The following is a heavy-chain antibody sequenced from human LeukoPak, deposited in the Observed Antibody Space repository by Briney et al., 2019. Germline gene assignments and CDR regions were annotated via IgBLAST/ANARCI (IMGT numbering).Heavy chain of an antibody. Sequence: GGSLRLSCAASGFTFSSYWMHWVRQAPGKGLVWVSRINSDGSSTSYADSVKGRFTISREDARNSLYLQMNSLRAEDTAVYFCARAPGNYYDSTGYWYFDLWGRGTLVTVSS. V-gene: IGHV3-74*01. CDR1: GFTFSSYW. CDR3: ARAPGNYYDSTGYWYFDL. CDR2: INSDGSST. D-gene: IGHD3-22*01. J-gene: IGHJ2*01.